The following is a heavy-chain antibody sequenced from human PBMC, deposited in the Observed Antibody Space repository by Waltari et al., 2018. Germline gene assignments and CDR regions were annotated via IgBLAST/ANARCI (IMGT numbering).Heavy chain of an antibody. CDR3: VRGSLNPGFDY. Sequence: EFQLVESGGGLVQPGGSLRLSRAVSGFTFRSYWMHWCRQTPGEGLVWLSRTNTDGSFTNYADSVEGRFTMSRDNAKDTVYLQMNSLRAEDTAIYYCVRGSLNPGFDYWGQGTLVTVSS. CDR1: GFTFRSYW. V-gene: IGHV3-74*01. J-gene: IGHJ4*02. CDR2: TNTDGSFT.